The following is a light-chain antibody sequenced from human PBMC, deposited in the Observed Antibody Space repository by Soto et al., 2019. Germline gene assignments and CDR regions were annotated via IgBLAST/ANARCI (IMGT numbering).Light chain of an antibody. Sequence: EVVMRQSPATLSVSPGETATLSCRASQSVGNKLAWYQQRPGRAPRLLIYAADTRATGIPDRFSGSGSGREFTLTISSLQSEDFAVYYCQQYNNWPPWTFGQGTKVEVK. CDR2: AAD. J-gene: IGKJ1*01. V-gene: IGKV3-15*01. CDR1: QSVGNK. CDR3: QQYNNWPPWT.